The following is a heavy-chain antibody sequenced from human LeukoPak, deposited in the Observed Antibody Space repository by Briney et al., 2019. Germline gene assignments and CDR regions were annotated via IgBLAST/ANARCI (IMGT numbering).Heavy chain of an antibody. Sequence: KPSETLSLTCTVSGGSISSGGYYWSWIRQHPGKGLEWIGYIYYSGSTNYNPSLKSQVTISVDTSKNQFSLKLSSVTAADTAVYYCARSPNPPPRQYGDYLYYFDYWGQGTLVTVSS. CDR2: IYYSGST. V-gene: IGHV4-61*08. D-gene: IGHD4-17*01. CDR3: ARSPNPPPRQYGDYLYYFDY. CDR1: GGSISSGGYY. J-gene: IGHJ4*02.